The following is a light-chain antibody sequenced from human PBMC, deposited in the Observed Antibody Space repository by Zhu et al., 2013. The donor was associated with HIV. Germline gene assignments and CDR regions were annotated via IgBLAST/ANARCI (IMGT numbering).Light chain of an antibody. CDR2: AAS. J-gene: IGKJ1*01. CDR3: QQANSFPPT. Sequence: DIQMTQSPSTLSASVGDRVTITCRASQSISIWLAWYQQRPGKGPKLLIFAASSLQSGVPSRFSGSGSGTEFTLTINSLQAEDFATYYCQQANSFPPTFGQGTKVEIK. V-gene: IGKV1-12*01. CDR1: QSISIW.